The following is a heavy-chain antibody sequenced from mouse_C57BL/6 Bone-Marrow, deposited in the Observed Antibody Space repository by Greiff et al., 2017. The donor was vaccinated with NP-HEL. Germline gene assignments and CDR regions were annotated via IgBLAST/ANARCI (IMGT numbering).Heavy chain of an antibody. CDR2: ISSGGSYT. CDR1: GFTFSSYG. V-gene: IGHV5-6*01. J-gene: IGHJ3*01. CDR3: ADLLWLRRTGFAY. D-gene: IGHD2-2*01. Sequence: EVKLVESGGDLVKPGGSLKLSCAASGFTFSSYGMSWVRQTPDKRLEWVATISSGGSYTYYPDSVKGRFTISRDNAKNTLYLQMSSLKSEDTAMYYCADLLWLRRTGFAYWGQGTLVTVSA.